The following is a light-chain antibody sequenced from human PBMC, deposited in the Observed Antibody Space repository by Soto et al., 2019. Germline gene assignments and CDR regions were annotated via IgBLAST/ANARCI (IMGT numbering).Light chain of an antibody. Sequence: DIQRSQSPSTLAGSVGDRATITGRASPTISSWLAWYQQKPGKAPKLLIYKAYTLKSGVPSRFSGSGSGTEFTLTISSLQPDDFATYYCQHYNSYSEAFGQGTKLDIK. CDR3: QHYNSYSEA. CDR1: PTISSW. J-gene: IGKJ1*01. V-gene: IGKV1-5*03. CDR2: KAY.